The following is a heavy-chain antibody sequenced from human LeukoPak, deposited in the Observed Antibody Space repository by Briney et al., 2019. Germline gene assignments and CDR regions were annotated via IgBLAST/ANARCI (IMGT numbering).Heavy chain of an antibody. Sequence: GGSLRLSCAASGFTVSTNYMSWVRQAPGKGLEWVSVIYSDGSTYYADSVKGRFTISRDNAKNSLYLQMNSLRAEDTAVYYCARDGVVVAASVRHAFDIWGQGTMVTVSS. CDR2: IYSDGST. J-gene: IGHJ3*02. V-gene: IGHV3-53*01. CDR3: ARDGVVVAASVRHAFDI. CDR1: GFTVSTNY. D-gene: IGHD2-15*01.